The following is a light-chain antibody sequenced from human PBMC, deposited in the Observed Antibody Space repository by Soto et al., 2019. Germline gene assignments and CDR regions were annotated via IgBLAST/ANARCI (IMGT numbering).Light chain of an antibody. V-gene: IGKV3-15*01. J-gene: IGKJ1*01. CDR2: GAT. Sequence: EIVITQSPATVSVSPGERVTLSCRASQSVTSNLAWYQQKPGQAPRLIVYGATTRATGIPARFSGSGSGTELTLTISSLQSEDFAVYDGQQYNDWATETFCRGTQVDIK. CDR3: QQYNDWATET. CDR1: QSVTSN.